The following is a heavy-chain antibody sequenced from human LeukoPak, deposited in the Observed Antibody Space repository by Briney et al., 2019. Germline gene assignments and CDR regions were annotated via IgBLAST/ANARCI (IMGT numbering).Heavy chain of an antibody. CDR2: INHSGST. CDR1: GGSFSGYY. CDR3: ARGPKRGYNVYYYYGMDV. J-gene: IGHJ6*02. V-gene: IGHV4-34*01. Sequence: SETLSLTCAVYGGSFSGYYWSWIRQLPGKGLEWIGEINHSGSTNYNPSLKSRVTISVDTSKNQFSLKLSSVTAADTAVYYCARGPKRGYNVYYYYGMDVWGQGTTVTVSS. D-gene: IGHD5-24*01.